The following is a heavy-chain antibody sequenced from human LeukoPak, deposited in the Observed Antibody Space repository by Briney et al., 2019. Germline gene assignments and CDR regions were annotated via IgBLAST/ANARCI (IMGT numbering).Heavy chain of an antibody. Sequence: SETLSLTCAVYGGSFSGYYWSWIRQPPGKGLEWIGEINHSGSTNYNPSLKSRVTISVDTSKNQFSLKLSSVTAADTAVCYCARGPGDYTNDYWGQGTPVTVSS. CDR3: ARGPGDYTNDY. CDR2: INHSGST. J-gene: IGHJ4*02. V-gene: IGHV4-34*01. D-gene: IGHD4-11*01. CDR1: GGSFSGYY.